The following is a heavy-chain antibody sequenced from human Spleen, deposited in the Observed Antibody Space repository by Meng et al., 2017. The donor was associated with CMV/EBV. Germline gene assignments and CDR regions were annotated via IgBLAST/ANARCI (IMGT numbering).Heavy chain of an antibody. V-gene: IGHV1-2*02. Sequence: GYTFTGYYIHWIRQAPGQGPEWMGWINPSSGDTNFAQRFRDRVIMTRDTSINTAYLQLNSLRSDDTALYYCARGGYSTSWYPDFFEFWGQGALVTVSS. D-gene: IGHD6-13*01. CDR1: GYTFTGYY. CDR2: INPSSGDT. J-gene: IGHJ4*02. CDR3: ARGGYSTSWYPDFFEF.